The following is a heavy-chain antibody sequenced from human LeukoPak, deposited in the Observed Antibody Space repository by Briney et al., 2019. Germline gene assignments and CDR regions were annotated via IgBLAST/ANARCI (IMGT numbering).Heavy chain of an antibody. V-gene: IGHV4-34*01. D-gene: IGHD3-3*01. CDR1: GGSFSGYY. CDR2: INHSGST. CDR3: ARALYYDFWSGYPSFDY. Sequence: SETLSLTCAVYGGSFSGYYWSWIRQPPGKGLEWIGEINHSGSTNYNPSLKSRVTISVDTSKNQFPLKLSSVTAADTAVYYCARALYYDFWSGYPSFDYWGQGTLVTVSS. J-gene: IGHJ4*02.